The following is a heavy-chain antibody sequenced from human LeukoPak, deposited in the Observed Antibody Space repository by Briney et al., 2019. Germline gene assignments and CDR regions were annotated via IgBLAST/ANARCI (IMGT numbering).Heavy chain of an antibody. V-gene: IGHV3-21*01. CDR3: ARDPRRGFDY. J-gene: IGHJ4*02. CDR1: GFTFSSYS. D-gene: IGHD3-10*01. Sequence: PGGSLRLSCAASGFTFSSYSMNWVRQAPGKGLEWVSSISSSSSYIYYADSVKGRFTISSDNAKNSLYLQMNSLRAEDTAVYYCARDPRRGFDYWGQGTLVTVSS. CDR2: ISSSSSYI.